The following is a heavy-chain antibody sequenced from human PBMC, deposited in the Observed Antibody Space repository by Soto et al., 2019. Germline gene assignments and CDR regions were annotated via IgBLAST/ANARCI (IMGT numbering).Heavy chain of an antibody. CDR1: GGSISSSSYF. CDR3: ARHPSDFWFDP. Sequence: QLQLQESGPGLVKPSETLSLTCTVSGGSISSSSYFWGWIRQPPGKGLEWIGSIYYSGSTYYNPSLKXRVTLSXXTSKNHFSLKLSSVTAADTAVYYCARHPSDFWFDPWGQGTLVTVSS. CDR2: IYYSGST. J-gene: IGHJ5*02. D-gene: IGHD2-21*02. V-gene: IGHV4-39*01.